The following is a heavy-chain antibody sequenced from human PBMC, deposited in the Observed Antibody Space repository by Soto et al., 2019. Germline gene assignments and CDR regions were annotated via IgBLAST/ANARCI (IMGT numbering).Heavy chain of an antibody. V-gene: IGHV4-59*01. CDR3: ARVLFRAVTTSCWFDP. CDR2: IYYSGST. Sequence: SETLSLTCTVSGGSISSYYWSWIRQPPGKGLEWIGYIYYSGSTNYNPSLKSRVTISVDTSKNQFSLKLSSVTAADTAVYYCARVLFRAVTTSCWFDPWGQGTLVTVSS. J-gene: IGHJ5*02. CDR1: GGSISSYY. D-gene: IGHD4-17*01.